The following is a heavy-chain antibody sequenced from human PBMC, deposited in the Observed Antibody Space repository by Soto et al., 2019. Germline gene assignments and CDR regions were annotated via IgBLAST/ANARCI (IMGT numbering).Heavy chain of an antibody. D-gene: IGHD2-21*01. V-gene: IGHV4-31*03. CDR2: NHFSGET. J-gene: IGHJ4*02. Sequence: QVQLQESGPGLMKPSQTLSLTCTVSGASIGRGGYYWTWIRQHPGKALEWMGHNHFSGETNYNPSLMGRLTMSIDTSTNQFSLNLAAVTAADTAMYYCARDQGGDLDYWGQGTLVTVSS. CDR3: ARDQGGDLDY. CDR1: GASIGRGGYY.